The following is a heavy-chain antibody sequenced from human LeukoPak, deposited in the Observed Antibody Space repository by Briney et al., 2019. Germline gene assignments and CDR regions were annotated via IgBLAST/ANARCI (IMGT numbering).Heavy chain of an antibody. V-gene: IGHV3-11*01. Sequence: PGGSLRLSCAASGFTFSDYYMSWIRQAPGKGLEWVSYISSSGRTIYYADSVKGRFIISRDNAKNSLYLQMNSLRAEDTAVYYCARAPAYSYDSSGYPGFDAFDSWGQGTLVTVSS. CDR2: ISSSGRTI. D-gene: IGHD3-22*01. CDR3: ARAPAYSYDSSGYPGFDAFDS. J-gene: IGHJ3*02. CDR1: GFTFSDYY.